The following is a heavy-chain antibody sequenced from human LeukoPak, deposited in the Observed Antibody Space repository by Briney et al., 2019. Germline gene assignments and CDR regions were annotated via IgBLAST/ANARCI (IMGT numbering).Heavy chain of an antibody. J-gene: IGHJ3*02. CDR3: AREGYDGDYMLRAFDI. Sequence: ASVKVSCKASGGTFSSYAISWVRQAPGQGLEWMGGIIPIFGTANYAQKFQGRVTITTGESTSTAYMELSRLRSEDTAVYYCAREGYDGDYMLRAFDIWGQGTMVTVSS. CDR1: GGTFSSYA. D-gene: IGHD4-17*01. V-gene: IGHV1-69*05. CDR2: IIPIFGTA.